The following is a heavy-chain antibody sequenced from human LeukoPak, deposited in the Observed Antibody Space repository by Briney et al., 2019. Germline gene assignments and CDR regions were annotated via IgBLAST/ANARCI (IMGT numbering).Heavy chain of an antibody. D-gene: IGHD5-18*01. J-gene: IGHJ4*02. CDR2: IYPGDSDT. CDR3: ARQTAMGRSGDY. V-gene: IGHV5-51*01. Sequence: NHGESLKISCKGSGYSFTSYWIGWVRQMPGKGLEWMGIIYPGDSDTRYSPSFQGQVTISVDKSLTTAYLQWNSLKASDTAMYFCARQTAMGRSGDYWGQGTPVTVSS. CDR1: GYSFTSYW.